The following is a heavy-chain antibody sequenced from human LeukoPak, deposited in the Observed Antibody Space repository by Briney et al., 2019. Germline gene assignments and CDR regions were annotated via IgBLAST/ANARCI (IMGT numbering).Heavy chain of an antibody. CDR2: IYTSGST. V-gene: IGHV4-4*07. D-gene: IGHD4-17*01. J-gene: IGHJ6*03. CDR3: ARDQAVTMYYYYYYMDV. Sequence: SETPSLTCTVSGSSISSYYWSWIRQPAGKGLEWIGRIYTSGSTNYNPSLKSRVTMSVDTSKHQFSLKLSSVTAADTAVYYCARDQAVTMYYYYYYMDVWGKGTTVTVSS. CDR1: GSSISSYY.